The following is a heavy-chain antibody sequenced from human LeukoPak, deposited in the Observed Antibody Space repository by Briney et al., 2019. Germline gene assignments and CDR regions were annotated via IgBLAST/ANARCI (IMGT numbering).Heavy chain of an antibody. CDR1: GFTFSSYA. V-gene: IGHV3-23*01. CDR3: ARGTIVVVPAAIFFRFDP. Sequence: PGGSLRLSCAASGFTFSSYAMSWVRQAPGKGLEWVSTLSGSGVNTYYADSVKGRFTISRDNSKNTLYLQMNSLRAEDTAVYYCARGTIVVVPAAIFFRFDPWGQGTLVTVSS. CDR2: LSGSGVNT. D-gene: IGHD2-2*01. J-gene: IGHJ5*02.